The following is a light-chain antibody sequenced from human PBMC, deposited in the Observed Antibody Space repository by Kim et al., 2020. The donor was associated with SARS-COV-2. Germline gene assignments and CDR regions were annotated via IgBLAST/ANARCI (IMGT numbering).Light chain of an antibody. CDR2: QDQ. CDR3: QAWDSNSVV. J-gene: IGLJ3*02. Sequence: SYELTQPPSVSVSPGQTASISCSGNNLGDKYACWYQQKPGQSPVLVIYQDQKRPSGIPERFSGSNSGNTATLTITGTQATDEADYYCQAWDSNSVVFGGGTKVTVL. CDR1: NLGDKY. V-gene: IGLV3-1*01.